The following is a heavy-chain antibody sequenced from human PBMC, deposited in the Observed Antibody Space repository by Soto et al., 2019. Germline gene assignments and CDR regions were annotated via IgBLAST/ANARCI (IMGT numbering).Heavy chain of an antibody. CDR3: ARQEVSEYSSSYAYYYYGMDV. CDR1: GGTFISYA. V-gene: IGHV1-69*01. Sequence: VKVSCKASGGTFISYAIIWVRQAPGQGLEWVGGIIPIFGTANYAQKFQGRVTITADESTSTAYMELSSLRSEDTAVYYCARQEVSEYSSSYAYYYYGMDVWGQGTTVTVSS. D-gene: IGHD6-6*01. J-gene: IGHJ6*02. CDR2: IIPIFGTA.